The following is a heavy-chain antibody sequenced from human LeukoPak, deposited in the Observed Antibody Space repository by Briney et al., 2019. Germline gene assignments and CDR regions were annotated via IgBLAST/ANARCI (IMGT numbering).Heavy chain of an antibody. D-gene: IGHD4-17*01. Sequence: SETLSLTCAVSGGSISSNNWWIWVRQSPEKGLEWIGEIYHDGSTNYNPSLKSRVTISMDKSKNQLSLKLNFVTAADTAAYYCARMGNPATVTADYWGQGTLVTVSS. CDR2: IYHDGST. V-gene: IGHV4-4*02. CDR3: ARMGNPATVTADY. CDR1: GGSISSNNW. J-gene: IGHJ4*02.